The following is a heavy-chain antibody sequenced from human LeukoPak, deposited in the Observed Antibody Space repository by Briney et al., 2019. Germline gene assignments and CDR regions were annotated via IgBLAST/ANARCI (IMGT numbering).Heavy chain of an antibody. Sequence: GGSLRLSCAASGFTFSSYSMNWVRQAPGKGLEWVSYISSSSSTIYYADSVKGRFTISRDNAKNSLYLQMNSLGAEDTAVYYCAIVCSASSYYYYYMDVWGKGTTVTVSS. J-gene: IGHJ6*03. D-gene: IGHD2-8*01. CDR3: AIVCSASSYYYYYMDV. V-gene: IGHV3-48*01. CDR2: ISSSSSTI. CDR1: GFTFSSYS.